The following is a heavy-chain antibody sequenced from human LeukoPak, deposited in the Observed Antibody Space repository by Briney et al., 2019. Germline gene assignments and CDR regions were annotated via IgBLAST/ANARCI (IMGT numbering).Heavy chain of an antibody. CDR2: VYYTGTS. Sequence: SETLSLTCTISGYSISSGYYWGWIRQPPGKGLEWIAYVYYTGTSNYNPSLKSRVTISIDTSKNQFSLKLISVTAADTAVYYCARYSNHVDYFDSWGQGTLVTVSS. D-gene: IGHD4-11*01. V-gene: IGHV4-61*01. CDR1: GYSISSGYY. J-gene: IGHJ4*02. CDR3: ARYSNHVDYFDS.